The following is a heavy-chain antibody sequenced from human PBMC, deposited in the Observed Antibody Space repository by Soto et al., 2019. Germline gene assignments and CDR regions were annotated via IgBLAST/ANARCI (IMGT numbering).Heavy chain of an antibody. J-gene: IGHJ6*02. CDR2: IWYDGSNK. V-gene: IGHV3-33*01. CDR1: GFTFISYC. Sequence: SXRLSCAASGFTFISYCMHWVRQAPGKGLEWVAVIWYDGSNKYYADSVKGRFTISRDNSKNTLYLQMNSLRAEDTAVYYCARDIVVVPAARGYYYGMDVWGQGTTVTVSS. D-gene: IGHD2-2*01. CDR3: ARDIVVVPAARGYYYGMDV.